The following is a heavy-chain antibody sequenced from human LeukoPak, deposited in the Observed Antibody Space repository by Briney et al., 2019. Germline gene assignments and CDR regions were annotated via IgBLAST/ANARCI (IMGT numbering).Heavy chain of an antibody. CDR2: MNPNSGNT. V-gene: IGHV1-8*03. D-gene: IGHD2-15*01. J-gene: IGHJ5*02. CDR3: ARGIRVVFGVAGTGYCSGGSCYWFDP. Sequence: ASVKVSCKASGYTFTSYDINWVRQATGQGLEWMGWMNPNSGNTGYAQKFQGRVTITRNTSISTAYMELSSLRSEGTAVYYCARGIRVVFGVAGTGYCSGGSCYWFDPWGQGTLVTVSS. CDR1: GYTFTSYD.